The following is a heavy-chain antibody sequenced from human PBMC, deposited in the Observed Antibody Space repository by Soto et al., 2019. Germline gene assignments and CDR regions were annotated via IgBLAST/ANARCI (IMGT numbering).Heavy chain of an antibody. J-gene: IGHJ4*02. CDR1: GYTFSDFY. D-gene: IGHD2-21*02. Sequence: ASVKVSCKASGYTFSDFYMHWVRQAPGQGLEWMGWINPNSGVTKYAQKFQGWVTMTRDTSISTAYMELSRLTSDATAVYYCARAYCGADCYSSFDYWGQGTEVTVSS. V-gene: IGHV1-2*04. CDR3: ARAYCGADCYSSFDY. CDR2: INPNSGVT.